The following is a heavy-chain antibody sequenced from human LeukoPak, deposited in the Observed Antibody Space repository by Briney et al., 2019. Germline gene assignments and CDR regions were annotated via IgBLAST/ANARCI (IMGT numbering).Heavy chain of an antibody. Sequence: PSETLSLTCAVYGGSFRGYYWSWIRQPPGKGLEWIGEINHSGSTNYNPSLKSRVTISVDTSKNQFSLKLSSVTAADTAVYYCARGRDGYNYYYYYYMDVWGKGTTVTVSS. J-gene: IGHJ6*03. CDR1: GGSFRGYY. V-gene: IGHV4-34*01. CDR3: ARGRDGYNYYYYYYMDV. CDR2: INHSGST. D-gene: IGHD5-24*01.